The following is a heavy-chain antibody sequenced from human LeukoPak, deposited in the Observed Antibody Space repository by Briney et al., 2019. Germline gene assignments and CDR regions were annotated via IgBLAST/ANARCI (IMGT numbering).Heavy chain of an antibody. CDR2: YSGST. V-gene: IGHV4-31*02. D-gene: IGHD3-22*01. Sequence: YSGSTYYNPSLKSRVTISVDTSKNQFSLKLSSVTAADTAVYYCASRVYYYDSSGYYFRDWGQGTLVTVSS. CDR3: ASRVYYYDSSGYYFRD. J-gene: IGHJ4*02.